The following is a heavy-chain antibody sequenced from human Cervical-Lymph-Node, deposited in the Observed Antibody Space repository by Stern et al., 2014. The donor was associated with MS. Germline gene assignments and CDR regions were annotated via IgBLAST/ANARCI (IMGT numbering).Heavy chain of an antibody. D-gene: IGHD3-22*01. J-gene: IGHJ3*02. CDR1: GGTFSSYA. V-gene: IGHV1-69*01. CDR3: ARRDYYDSSGYYGDAFDI. Sequence: VQLVESGAEVKKPGSSVKVSCKASGGTFSSYAISWVRQAPGRGLEWMGEIIPMFGTTKYAQKFQGRVTIIADGSTTTAYMELSSLRSEDTAVYYCARRDYYDSSGYYGDAFDIWGQGTVVTVSS. CDR2: IIPMFGTT.